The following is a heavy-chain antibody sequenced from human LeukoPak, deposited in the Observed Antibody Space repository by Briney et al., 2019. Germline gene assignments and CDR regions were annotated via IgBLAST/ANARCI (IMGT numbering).Heavy chain of an antibody. V-gene: IGHV3-7*01. D-gene: IGHD5-24*01. CDR2: IKEDGSET. CDR1: GGSFSGYY. J-gene: IGHJ4*02. CDR3: ARETPRRGETRDGYR. Sequence: ETLSLTCAVYGGSFSGYYWSWIRQPPGKGLECLANIKEDGSETYYADSVKGRFTISRDNPKNLLFLQINSLRVEDTAVYYCARETPRRGETRDGYRWGQGTLVIVSS.